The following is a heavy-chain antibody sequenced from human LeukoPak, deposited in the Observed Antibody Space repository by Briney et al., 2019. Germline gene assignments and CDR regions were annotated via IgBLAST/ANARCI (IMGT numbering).Heavy chain of an antibody. V-gene: IGHV4-39*07. CDR3: ARETDFGSSWPGSGFDP. D-gene: IGHD6-13*01. Sequence: SETLSLTCTVSGGSISSSSYYWGWIRQPPGKGLEWIGSIYYSGSTYYNPSLKSRVTISVDTSKNQFSLRLSSVTAADTAVYFCARETDFGSSWPGSGFDPWGQGTLVTVSS. CDR1: GGSISSSSYY. J-gene: IGHJ5*02. CDR2: IYYSGST.